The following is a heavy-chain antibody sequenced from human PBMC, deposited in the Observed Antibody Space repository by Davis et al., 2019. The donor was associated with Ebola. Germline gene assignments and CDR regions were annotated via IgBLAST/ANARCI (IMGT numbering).Heavy chain of an antibody. Sequence: GGSLRLSCAASGFTFSSYAMHWVRQAPGKGLEWVAVISYDGSNKYYADSVKGRFTISRDNSKNTLYLQMNSLRAEDTAVYYCAFIQQWLVTGDDYWGQGTLVTVSS. D-gene: IGHD6-19*01. CDR2: ISYDGSNK. CDR3: AFIQQWLVTGDDY. V-gene: IGHV3-30*04. CDR1: GFTFSSYA. J-gene: IGHJ4*02.